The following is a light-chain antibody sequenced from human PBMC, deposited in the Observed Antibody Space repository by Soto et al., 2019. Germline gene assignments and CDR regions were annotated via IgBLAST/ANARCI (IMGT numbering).Light chain of an antibody. J-gene: IGKJ4*01. CDR2: GES. CDR3: QQYGSSPLT. CDR1: QSVSSSY. V-gene: IGKV3-20*01. Sequence: EIVLTQYPGTLSLSPGGRATLSCRASQSVSSSYLAWYQQKPGQAPRLLIYGESNRATGIPDRFSGSGSGTDFTLTISRLEPEDFAVYYCQQYGSSPLTFGGGTKVEIK.